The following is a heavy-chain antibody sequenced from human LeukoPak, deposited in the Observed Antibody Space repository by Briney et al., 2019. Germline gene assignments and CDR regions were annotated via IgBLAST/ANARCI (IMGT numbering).Heavy chain of an antibody. CDR2: INAGNGNT. J-gene: IGHJ6*02. D-gene: IGHD6-13*01. CDR1: GYTFTSYA. CDR3: AREGQQLYYYYGMDV. V-gene: IGHV1-3*01. Sequence: GASVKVSCKASGYTFTSYAIHWVRQAPGQRLEWMGWINAGNGNTKYSQKFQGRVTITRDTSASTAYMELSSLRSEDTAVYYCAREGQQLYYYYGMDVWGQGTTVTVSS.